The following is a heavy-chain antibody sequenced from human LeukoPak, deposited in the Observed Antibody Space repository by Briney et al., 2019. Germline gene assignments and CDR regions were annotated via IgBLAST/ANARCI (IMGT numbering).Heavy chain of an antibody. D-gene: IGHD3-10*01. J-gene: IGHJ4*02. V-gene: IGHV4-34*01. CDR2: INHSGST. CDR1: GGSFSGYY. CDR3: ARGRSRMVRGVPYFDY. Sequence: SETLSLTYAVYGGSFSGYYWSWIRQPPGKGLEWIGEINHSGSTNYNPSLKSRVTISVDTSKNQFSLKLSSVTAADTAVYYCARGRSRMVRGVPYFDYWGQGTLVTVSS.